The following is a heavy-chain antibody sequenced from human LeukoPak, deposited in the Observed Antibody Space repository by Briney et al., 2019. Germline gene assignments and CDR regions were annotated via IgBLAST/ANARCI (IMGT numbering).Heavy chain of an antibody. CDR2: INPSGGST. D-gene: IGHD1-26*01. Sequence: ASVKVSCKASGYTFTSYYMHWVRQAPGQGLEWMGIINPSGGSTSYAQKFQGRVTMTRNTSISTAYMELSSLRPEDTAVYYCARNWGSSGSLTIDYWGQGTLVTVSS. J-gene: IGHJ4*02. CDR3: ARNWGSSGSLTIDY. V-gene: IGHV1-46*01. CDR1: GYTFTSYY.